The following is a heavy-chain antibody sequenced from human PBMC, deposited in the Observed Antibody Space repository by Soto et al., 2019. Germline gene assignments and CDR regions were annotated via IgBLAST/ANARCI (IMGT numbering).Heavy chain of an antibody. Sequence: KASETLSLTCGVSGGSISSTYWWTWVRQPPGKGLEWIGEIYHSGGTNYNPSLESRVTISVDKSKNQFSLTVTSVTAADTAVYYCAREKGLPYYYYDLDVWGQGTTVTVSS. J-gene: IGHJ6*02. CDR1: GGSISSTYW. V-gene: IGHV4-4*02. CDR2: IYHSGGT. CDR3: AREKGLPYYYYDLDV.